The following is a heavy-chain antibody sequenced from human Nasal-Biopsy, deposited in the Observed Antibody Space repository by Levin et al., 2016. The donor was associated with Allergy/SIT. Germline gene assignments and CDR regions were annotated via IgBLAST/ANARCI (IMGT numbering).Heavy chain of an antibody. CDR3: ARGTGGWFYFDY. D-gene: IGHD6-19*01. V-gene: IGHV4-59*01. Sequence: SETLSLTCTVSDASITSYYWSWIRQSPGKGLEWIGYIYFSGTTNYNPSLKSRVTISVDTSKSLFSLRLSSVTAADTAVYYCARGTGGWFYFDYWGQGTLVTVSS. CDR1: DASITSYY. CDR2: IYFSGTT. J-gene: IGHJ4*02.